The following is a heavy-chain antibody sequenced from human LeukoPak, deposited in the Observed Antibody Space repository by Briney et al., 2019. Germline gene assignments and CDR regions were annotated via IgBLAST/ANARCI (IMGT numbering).Heavy chain of an antibody. J-gene: IGHJ4*02. CDR2: ISSSSSYI. D-gene: IGHD3-22*01. Sequence: PGGSLRLSCAASGFTFNSYSMNWVRQAPGKGLEWVSSISSSSSYIYYADSVKGRFTISRDNAKNSLYLQMSSLRAEDTAVYYCARDGYYYDSSGYCFDYWGQGTLVTVSS. V-gene: IGHV3-21*01. CDR3: ARDGYYYDSSGYCFDY. CDR1: GFTFNSYS.